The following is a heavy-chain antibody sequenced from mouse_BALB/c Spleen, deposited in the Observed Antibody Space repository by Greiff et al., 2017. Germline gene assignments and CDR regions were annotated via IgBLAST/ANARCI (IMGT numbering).Heavy chain of an antibody. CDR1: GFTFSSYT. V-gene: IGHV5-12-2*01. Sequence: EVHLVESGGGLVQPGGSLKLSCAASGFTFSSYTMSWVRQTPEKRLEWVAYISNGGGSTYYPDTVKGRFTISRDNAKNTLYLQMSSLKSEDTAMYYCARSTMITTGAMDYWGQGTSVTVSS. CDR3: ARSTMITTGAMDY. CDR2: ISNGGGST. D-gene: IGHD2-4*01. J-gene: IGHJ4*01.